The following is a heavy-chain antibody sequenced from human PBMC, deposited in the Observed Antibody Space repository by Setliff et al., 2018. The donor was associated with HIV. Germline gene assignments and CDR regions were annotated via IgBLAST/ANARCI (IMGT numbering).Heavy chain of an antibody. CDR2: IYHSGSS. Sequence: SETLSLTCAVSGYSISSGYYWGWIRQPPEKGLEWIGSIYHSGSSYYSPSLKSRVTLFLDTSKNQFSLTLNSLTAADTAVYYCARLAGQRTIAAADYFFDFWGQGALVTVSS. D-gene: IGHD6-13*01. V-gene: IGHV4-38-2*01. CDR1: GYSISSGYY. CDR3: ARLAGQRTIAAADYFFDF. J-gene: IGHJ4*02.